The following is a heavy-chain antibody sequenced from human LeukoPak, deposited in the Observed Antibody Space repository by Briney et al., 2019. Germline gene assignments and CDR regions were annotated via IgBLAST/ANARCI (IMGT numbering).Heavy chain of an antibody. V-gene: IGHV4-39*07. Sequence: SETLSLTCTVSGGSISSSSYYWGWIRQPPGKGLERIGSIYYSGSTYYNPSLKSRVTISVDTSKNQFSLKVNSVTAADTAVYYCARGDGYNYDFDYWGQGTLVTVSS. D-gene: IGHD5-24*01. CDR2: IYYSGST. CDR1: GGSISSSSYY. J-gene: IGHJ4*02. CDR3: ARGDGYNYDFDY.